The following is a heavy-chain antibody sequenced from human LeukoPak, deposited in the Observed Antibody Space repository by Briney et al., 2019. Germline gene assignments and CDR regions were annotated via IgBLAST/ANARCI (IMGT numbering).Heavy chain of an antibody. V-gene: IGHV3-48*03. J-gene: IGHJ6*02. CDR1: GFTFSSYE. CDR3: ARWYCDKNICPSYYYGMDV. D-gene: IGHD2/OR15-2a*01. CDR2: ISSSGSTV. Sequence: PGGSLRLSCAASGFTFSSYEMNWVRQASGKGLEWVSFISSSGSTVNYVDSVKDRFTISRDNAKNSLYLQMDSLRAEDTAVYYCARWYCDKNICPSYYYGMDVWGRGTTVTVSS.